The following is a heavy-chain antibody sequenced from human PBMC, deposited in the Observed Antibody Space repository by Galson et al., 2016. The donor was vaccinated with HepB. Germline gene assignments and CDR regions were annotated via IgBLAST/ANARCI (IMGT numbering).Heavy chain of an antibody. CDR1: GFNFNYYA. CDR3: VKARIAAPGSAAPAYFYYGMDV. J-gene: IGHJ6*02. V-gene: IGHV3-64D*06. D-gene: IGHD6-13*01. Sequence: SLRLSCAASGFNFNYYAMYWVRQAPGKGLEYVSVISSHGGSTHYTNSVKGRFTISRDSSKNTLYLKMSSLRAEDTAVYYCVKARIAAPGSAAPAYFYYGMDVWGQGTTVIVSS. CDR2: ISSHGGST.